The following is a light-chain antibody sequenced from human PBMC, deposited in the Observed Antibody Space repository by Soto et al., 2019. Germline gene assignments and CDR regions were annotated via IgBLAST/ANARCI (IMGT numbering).Light chain of an antibody. CDR3: QTWNTVTHVV. CDR2: LNSDGSH. J-gene: IGLJ2*01. CDR1: SGHSSYA. V-gene: IGLV4-69*01. Sequence: QLVLTQSPSASASLGASVKLTCTLSSGHSSYAIAWHQQQPEKGPRYLMKLNSDGSHNKGDGIPDRFSGSSSGAERYLTISSLQSEDEADYYCQTWNTVTHVVFGGGTNLTVL.